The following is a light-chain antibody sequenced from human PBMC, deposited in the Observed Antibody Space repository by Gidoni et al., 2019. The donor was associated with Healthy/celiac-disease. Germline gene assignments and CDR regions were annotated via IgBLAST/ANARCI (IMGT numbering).Light chain of an antibody. J-gene: IGKJ5*01. V-gene: IGKV1-33*01. Sequence: DIQMTQSPSSLSASVGDRVTITCQASPDISNYLHWYQQKPGKAPKLLIYDASNLETGVPSRFSGSGSGTDFTFTISSLQPEDIATYYCQQYDNLPITFGQGTRLEIK. CDR2: DAS. CDR1: PDISNY. CDR3: QQYDNLPIT.